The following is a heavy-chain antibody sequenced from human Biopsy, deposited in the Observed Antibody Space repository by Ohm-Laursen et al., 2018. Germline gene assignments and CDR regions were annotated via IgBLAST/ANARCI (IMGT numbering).Heavy chain of an antibody. CDR3: ARADPPLYYYGSGSSNWFDP. V-gene: IGHV1-8*01. CDR1: GYTFTSYE. D-gene: IGHD3-10*01. Sequence: GSSVTVSCTTSGYTFTSYEINWVRQATGQGLEWMGWMNPDSGNTAYAQNFQGRVTMTRNTSISTAYMELSSLRSEDTAVYFCARADPPLYYYGSGSSNWFDPWGQGTLVTVSS. J-gene: IGHJ5*02. CDR2: MNPDSGNT.